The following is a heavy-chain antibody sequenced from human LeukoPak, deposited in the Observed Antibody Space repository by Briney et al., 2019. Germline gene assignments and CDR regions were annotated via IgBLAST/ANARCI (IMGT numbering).Heavy chain of an antibody. CDR2: INHSGST. V-gene: IGHV4-34*01. CDR3: ARVRITMVRAPFDY. Sequence: SETLSLTCAVYGGSFSGYYWSWIRQPPGKGLEWIGEINHSGSTNYNPSLKSRVTISVDTSKNQFSLKLSSVTAADTAGYYCARVRITMVRAPFDYWGQGTLVTVSS. J-gene: IGHJ4*02. CDR1: GGSFSGYY. D-gene: IGHD3-10*01.